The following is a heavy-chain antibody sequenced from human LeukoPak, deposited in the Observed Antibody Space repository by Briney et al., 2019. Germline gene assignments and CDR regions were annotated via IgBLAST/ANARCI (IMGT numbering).Heavy chain of an antibody. V-gene: IGHV1-2*02. CDR1: GYSFTDYY. J-gene: IGHJ5*02. D-gene: IGHD4-17*01. CDR2: INPNRGGT. CDR3: ARDTRDGVSRYNWFDP. Sequence: GASVKVSCKASGYSFTDYYIHWARQAPGQGLEWMGWINPNRGGTSYAQKFQGRVTMTRDTSITTAYMELSSLRSDDTAMYYCARDTRDGVSRYNWFDPWGQGTLVTVSS.